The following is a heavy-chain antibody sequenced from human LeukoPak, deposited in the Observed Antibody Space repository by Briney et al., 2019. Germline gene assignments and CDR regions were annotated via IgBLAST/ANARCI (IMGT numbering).Heavy chain of an antibody. J-gene: IGHJ1*01. D-gene: IGHD6-13*01. CDR3: ARSSSWEGFDF. CDR2: IYPRDSDT. CDR1: GYSLTDYW. Sequence: GESLKISCQGSGYSLTDYWIGWVRQMPGKGLEWMGIIYPRDSDTRYSPSFQGQVTISADKSISTAYLQWSSLKASDTAIFYCARSSSWEGFDFWGQGTLVAVSS. V-gene: IGHV5-51*01.